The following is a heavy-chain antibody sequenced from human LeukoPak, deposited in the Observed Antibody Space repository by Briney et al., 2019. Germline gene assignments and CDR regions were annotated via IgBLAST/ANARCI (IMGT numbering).Heavy chain of an antibody. CDR3: AREADGVGADRGYFDY. D-gene: IGHD1-26*01. Sequence: GGSLRLSCAASGFTVSRYFMSWVRQAPGKGLEWVSVIYSGGTTNYADSVKGRFTISRDNSKNTLYLQMNSLRADDTAVYYCAREADGVGADRGYFDYWGQGTLVTVSS. CDR2: IYSGGTT. CDR1: GFTVSRYF. V-gene: IGHV3-66*01. J-gene: IGHJ4*02.